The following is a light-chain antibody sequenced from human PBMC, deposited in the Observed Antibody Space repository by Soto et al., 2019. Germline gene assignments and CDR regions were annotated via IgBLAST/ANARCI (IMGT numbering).Light chain of an antibody. CDR1: QSVSSNY. Sequence: EIVLTQSPGTLSLSPGERATLSCRASQSVSSNYLAWYQQKPGQAPRLLMYGASSRATGIPDRFSGSGSGTDFTLTISRLEPEDFAVYYCQQYGSSITFGPGTKVDI. CDR2: GAS. V-gene: IGKV3-20*01. CDR3: QQYGSSIT. J-gene: IGKJ3*01.